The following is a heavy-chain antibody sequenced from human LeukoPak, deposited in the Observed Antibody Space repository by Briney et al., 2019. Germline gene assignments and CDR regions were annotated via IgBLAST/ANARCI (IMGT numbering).Heavy chain of an antibody. CDR1: GGSISSYY. V-gene: IGHV4-59*01. J-gene: IGHJ4*02. CDR2: IYYSGST. D-gene: IGHD6-19*01. Sequence: SETLSLTCTVSGGSISSYYWSWIWQPPGKGLEWIGYIYYSGSTNYNPSLKSRVTISVDTSKNQFSLKLSSVTAADTAVYYCARGSDSSGWYASDYWGQGTLVTVSS. CDR3: ARGSDSSGWYASDY.